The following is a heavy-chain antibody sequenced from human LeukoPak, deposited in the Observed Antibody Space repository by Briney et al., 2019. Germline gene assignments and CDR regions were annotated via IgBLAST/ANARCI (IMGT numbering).Heavy chain of an antibody. V-gene: IGHV3-21*01. Sequence: GGSLRLSCAASGFTFSSYSMNWVRQAPGKGLEWVSSISSSSSYIYYADSVKGRFTISRDNAKNSLYLEMNSLRAEDTAVYYCARVPTRQLGPFDYWGQGTLVTVSS. D-gene: IGHD6-13*01. CDR3: ARVPTRQLGPFDY. CDR2: ISSSSSYI. J-gene: IGHJ4*02. CDR1: GFTFSSYS.